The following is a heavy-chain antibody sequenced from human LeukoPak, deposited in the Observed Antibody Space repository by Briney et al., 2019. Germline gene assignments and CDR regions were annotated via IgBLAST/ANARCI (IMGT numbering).Heavy chain of an antibody. D-gene: IGHD3-3*01. V-gene: IGHV3-11*04. Sequence: PGGSLSLSCATSGFTFSNYYMSWIRQAPGKGLEWVSYISRGDGPMYYADSVKGRFTISRDNAKNSLYLQMNSLRAEDTAVYYCARGDWFLDYWGRGTLVTISS. CDR3: ARGDWFLDY. CDR1: GFTFSNYY. CDR2: ISRGDGPM. J-gene: IGHJ4*02.